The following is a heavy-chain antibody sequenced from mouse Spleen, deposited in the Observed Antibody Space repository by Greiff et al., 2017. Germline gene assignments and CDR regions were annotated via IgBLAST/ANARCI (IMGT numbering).Heavy chain of an antibody. D-gene: IGHD2-14*01. CDR2: ISSGGGNT. J-gene: IGHJ3*01. V-gene: IGHV5-9*01. Sequence: DVMLVESGGGLVKLGGSLKLSCAASGFTFSSYAMSWVRQTPEKRLEWVATISSGGGNTYYPDSVKGRFTISRDNAKNTLYLQMSSLKSEDTAMYYCARQNYRAWFAYWGQGTLVTVSA. CDR3: ARQNYRAWFAY. CDR1: GFTFSSYA.